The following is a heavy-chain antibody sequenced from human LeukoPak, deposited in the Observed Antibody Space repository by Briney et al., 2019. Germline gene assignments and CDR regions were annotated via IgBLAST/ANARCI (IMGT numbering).Heavy chain of an antibody. CDR3: ARIGTTIAAGTADY. V-gene: IGHV3-11*01. CDR1: GFNFRDYY. Sequence: GGSLRLSRAASGFNFRDYYMGWIRQAPGKRLEWISYISGSGGARPYADSVKGRFIVSRDNAIDSLYLQMDNLGVEDTAVYYCARIGTTIAAGTADYWGQGTQVTVSS. D-gene: IGHD6-13*01. CDR2: ISGSGGAR. J-gene: IGHJ4*02.